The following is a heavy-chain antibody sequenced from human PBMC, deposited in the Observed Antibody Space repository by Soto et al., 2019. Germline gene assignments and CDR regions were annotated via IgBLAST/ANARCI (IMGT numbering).Heavy chain of an antibody. CDR3: AKVGQVAGNSYYFDY. CDR1: GLTCDDYA. CDR2: ISWNSGSI. J-gene: IGHJ4*02. V-gene: IGHV3-9*01. D-gene: IGHD6-19*01. Sequence: SLRHSWAASGLTCDDYAMRWVRQATGKGLEWVSGISWNSGSIGYADSVKGRFTISRDNAKNSLYLQMNSLRAEDTALYYCAKVGQVAGNSYYFDYWGQGTLVTVSS.